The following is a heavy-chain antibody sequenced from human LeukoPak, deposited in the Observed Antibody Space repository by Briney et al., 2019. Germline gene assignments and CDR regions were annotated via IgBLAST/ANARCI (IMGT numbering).Heavy chain of an antibody. CDR1: GGSISSGDYY. J-gene: IGHJ6*03. D-gene: IGHD2-15*01. CDR2: IYYSGST. Sequence: SETLSLTCTVSGGSISSGDYYWSWIRQPPGKGLEWIGYIYYSGSTYNNPSLKSRVTISVDTSKNQFSLKLSSVTAADTAVYYCARGWWRTSYYYYMDVWGKGTTVTVSS. CDR3: ARGWWRTSYYYYMDV. V-gene: IGHV4-30-4*08.